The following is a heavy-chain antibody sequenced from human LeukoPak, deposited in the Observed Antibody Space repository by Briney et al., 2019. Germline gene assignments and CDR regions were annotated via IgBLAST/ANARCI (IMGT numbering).Heavy chain of an antibody. J-gene: IGHJ5*02. D-gene: IGHD1-26*01. Sequence: RAGGSLRLSCAASGFTFNIYAMTWVRQAPGKGLECVSTISGSGSSTFYADSVKGRFTISRDNSKNTLYMQMDSLRAEDTAVYYCAKDRFANFIVVPAAYETWGQGTLVTVSS. CDR1: GFTFNIYA. V-gene: IGHV3-23*01. CDR3: AKDRFANFIVVPAAYET. CDR2: ISGSGSST.